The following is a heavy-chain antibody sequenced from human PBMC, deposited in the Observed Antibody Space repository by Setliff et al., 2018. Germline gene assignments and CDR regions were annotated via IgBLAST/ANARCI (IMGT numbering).Heavy chain of an antibody. V-gene: IGHV4-39*07. D-gene: IGHD2-2*01. Sequence: SETLSLTCTVSGGSISRSSYYWGWIRQPPGKGLEWSGESDHGGNTTIHPSLKSRLTMSVDTSKNQLSLKLTSVTAADTAVYYCARARPATIAGVVPGVADFGIDVWGQGT. CDR3: ARARPATIAGVVPGVADFGIDV. J-gene: IGHJ6*02. CDR2: SDHGGNT. CDR1: GGSISRSSYY.